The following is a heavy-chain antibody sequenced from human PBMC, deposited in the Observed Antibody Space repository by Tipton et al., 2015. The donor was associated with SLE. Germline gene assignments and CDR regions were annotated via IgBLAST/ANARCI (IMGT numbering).Heavy chain of an antibody. CDR2: IGTTDDT. Sequence: SLRLSCVASGFTFTKYDMHWVRDAGKGLEWVSAIGTTDDTYYADPVKGRFAISRDNAKKTLYLQMNFLRVEDTAVYYCGRGLYSESSVGMDVWGQGTTVTVSS. D-gene: IGHD3-10*01. CDR1: GFTFTKYD. CDR3: GRGLYSESSVGMDV. V-gene: IGHV3-13*01. J-gene: IGHJ6*02.